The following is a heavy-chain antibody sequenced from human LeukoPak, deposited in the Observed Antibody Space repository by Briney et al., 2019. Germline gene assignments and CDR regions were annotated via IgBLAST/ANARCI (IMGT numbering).Heavy chain of an antibody. D-gene: IGHD2-15*01. Sequence: SETLSLTCTVSGGSISSGDYYWSWIRQPPGKGLEWIGYIYYSGSTYYNPSLKSRVTISVDTSKNQFSLKLSSVTAADTAVYYCPRVTSNNYYCSYSQHWGQGTLITVSS. CDR3: PRVTSNNYYCSYSQH. CDR2: IYYSGST. J-gene: IGHJ1*01. CDR1: GGSISSGDYY. V-gene: IGHV4-30-4*08.